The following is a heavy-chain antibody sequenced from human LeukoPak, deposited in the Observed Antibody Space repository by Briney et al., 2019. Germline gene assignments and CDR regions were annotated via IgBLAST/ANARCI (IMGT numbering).Heavy chain of an antibody. CDR3: ARDRIGDCGTTSCYLAY. CDR2: INPNSGDT. D-gene: IGHD2-2*01. Sequence: ASVRVSCNTSGYTFTGYYIHWVRQAPGQWLDWMGWINPNSGDTNYAQKFQGRVTMTRDTSIRTAYMELSRLTSDDTAVYFCARDRIGDCGTTSCYLAYWGQGTLVTVSS. CDR1: GYTFTGYY. V-gene: IGHV1-2*02. J-gene: IGHJ4*02.